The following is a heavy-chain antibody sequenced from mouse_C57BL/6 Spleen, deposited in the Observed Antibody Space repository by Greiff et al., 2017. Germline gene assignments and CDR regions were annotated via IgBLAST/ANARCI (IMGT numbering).Heavy chain of an antibody. V-gene: IGHV1-22*01. D-gene: IGHD2-4*01. CDR2: INPNNGGT. CDR3: ARFYDYDDYYAMDD. Sequence: EVQGVESGPELVKPGASVKMSCKASGYTFTDYNMHWVKQSHGKSLEWIGYINPNNGGTSYNQKFKGKATLTVNKSSSTAYMELRSLTSEDSAVYYCARFYDYDDYYAMDDGGQGTSVTVSS. J-gene: IGHJ4*01. CDR1: GYTFTDYN.